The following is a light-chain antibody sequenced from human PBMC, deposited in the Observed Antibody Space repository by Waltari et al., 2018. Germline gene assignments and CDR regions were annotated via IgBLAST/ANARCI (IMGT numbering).Light chain of an antibody. J-gene: IGKJ4*01. CDR2: DAS. V-gene: IGKV3-11*01. CDR1: QSVDTY. CDR3: RQRSNWVT. Sequence: EIVLTQSPATLSLSPGERASLSCRASQSVDTYLAWYQQKPGQAPRLLIYDASNRATGIPARFSGSGSGTDFTLTISSREPEDFAVYYCRQRSNWVTFGGGTKVEIK.